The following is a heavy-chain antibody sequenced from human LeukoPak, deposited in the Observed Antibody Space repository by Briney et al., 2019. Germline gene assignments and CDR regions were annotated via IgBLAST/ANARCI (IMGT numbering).Heavy chain of an antibody. Sequence: ASDTVSCQASGYTFPRYGISWVRQAPGQGLEWMGWISDYNGNTNYAQKFQGRVTITTDTSASTANMELRSLRSDDTAVYYCAREPSGSGSDWDYWGQGTLVTVSS. CDR2: ISDYNGNT. CDR3: AREPSGSGSDWDY. CDR1: GYTFPRYG. D-gene: IGHD3-10*01. J-gene: IGHJ4*02. V-gene: IGHV1-18*01.